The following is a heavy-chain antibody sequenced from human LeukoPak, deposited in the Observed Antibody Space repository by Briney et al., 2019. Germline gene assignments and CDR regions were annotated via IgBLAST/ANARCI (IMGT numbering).Heavy chain of an antibody. Sequence: APVKVSCKASGYTFTSYGISWVRQAPGQGLEWMGWISAYNGNTNYAQKLQGRVTMTTDTSTSTAYMELRSLRSDDTAVYYCASCGTMSPYYYYYMDVWGKGTTVTVSS. CDR2: ISAYNGNT. CDR1: GYTFTSYG. V-gene: IGHV1-18*01. D-gene: IGHD3-10*02. J-gene: IGHJ6*03. CDR3: ASCGTMSPYYYYYMDV.